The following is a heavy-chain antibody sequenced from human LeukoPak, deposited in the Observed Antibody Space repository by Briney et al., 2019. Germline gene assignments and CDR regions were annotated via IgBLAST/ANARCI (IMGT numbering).Heavy chain of an antibody. Sequence: GSLRLSCAASGFTVSSNYMSWVRQAPGKGLEWIGSIYYSGSTYYNPSLKSRVTISVDTSKNQFSLKLSSVTAADTAVYYCASLKTYYYDSSGYYLEAFDIWGQGTMVTVSS. CDR3: ASLKTYYYDSSGYYLEAFDI. J-gene: IGHJ3*02. CDR1: GFTVSSNY. D-gene: IGHD3-22*01. CDR2: IYYSGST. V-gene: IGHV4-59*05.